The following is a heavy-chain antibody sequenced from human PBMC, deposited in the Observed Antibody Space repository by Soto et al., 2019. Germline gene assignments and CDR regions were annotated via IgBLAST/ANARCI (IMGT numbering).Heavy chain of an antibody. CDR1: GGSFSGYY. D-gene: IGHD3-10*01. Sequence: SETLSLTCAVYGGSFSGYYWSWIRQPPGKGLEWIGEINHSGSTNYNPSLKSRVTISVDTSKNQFSLKLSSVTAADTAVYYCARGTGTRHYGSGSYWGNWFDPWGQGTLVTVSS. CDR3: ARGTGTRHYGSGSYWGNWFDP. V-gene: IGHV4-34*01. J-gene: IGHJ5*02. CDR2: INHSGST.